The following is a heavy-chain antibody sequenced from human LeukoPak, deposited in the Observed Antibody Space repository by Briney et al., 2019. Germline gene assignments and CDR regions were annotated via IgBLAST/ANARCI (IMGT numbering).Heavy chain of an antibody. Sequence: GGSLRLSCAASGFTFSSYAMSWVRQAPGKGLEWVSAISGSGGSTYYADSVKGRFTISRDNSKNTLYLQMNSLRAEDTAVYYCAKDRGRTTVITGTFDYWGQGTLVTVSS. CDR3: AKDRGRTTVITGTFDY. J-gene: IGHJ4*02. D-gene: IGHD4-23*01. V-gene: IGHV3-23*01. CDR2: ISGSGGST. CDR1: GFTFSSYA.